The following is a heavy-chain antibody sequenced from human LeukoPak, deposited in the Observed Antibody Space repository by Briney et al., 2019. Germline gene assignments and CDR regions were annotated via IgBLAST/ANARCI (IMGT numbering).Heavy chain of an antibody. D-gene: IGHD1-26*01. CDR2: MNTDGSST. J-gene: IGHJ4*02. CDR1: GFTFSNYW. CDR3: ARATFRVGTTSAPGDY. V-gene: IGHV3-74*01. Sequence: GGSLRLSCAASGFTFSNYWMHWVRQAPGKGLVYVSRMNTDGSSTSYADSVKGRFTISRDNAKNTLYLQMNSLRAEDTAVYYCARATFRVGTTSAPGDYWGQGTLVTVSS.